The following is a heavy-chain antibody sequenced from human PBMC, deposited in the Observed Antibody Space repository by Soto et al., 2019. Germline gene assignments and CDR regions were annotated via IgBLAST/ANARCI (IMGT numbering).Heavy chain of an antibody. CDR1: GFTFSSYA. J-gene: IGHJ1*01. CDR3: AREYYYDSSGYYLPHFQH. CDR2: ISYDGSNK. Sequence: QVQLVESGGGVVQPGRSLRLSCAASGFTFSSYAMHWVRQAPGKGLEWVAVISYDGSNKYYADSVKGRFTISRDNSDNTLYLQMNSLRAEDTAVYYCAREYYYDSSGYYLPHFQHWGQGTLVTVSS. D-gene: IGHD3-22*01. V-gene: IGHV3-30-3*01.